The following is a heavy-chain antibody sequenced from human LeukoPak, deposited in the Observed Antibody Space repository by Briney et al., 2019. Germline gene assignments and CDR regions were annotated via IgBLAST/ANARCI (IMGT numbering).Heavy chain of an antibody. V-gene: IGHV3-33*06. CDR1: ALTFSSYG. CDR3: AKDFEYFGVPAASPFDY. Sequence: PGGSLRLSCAVSALTFSSYGMHWVRQAPGKGLEWVAVIWYDGSNKYYADSVKGRFTISRDNSKNTLYLQMNSLRAEDTAVYYCAKDFEYFGVPAASPFDYWGQGTLVTVSS. CDR2: IWYDGSNK. J-gene: IGHJ4*02. D-gene: IGHD2-2*01.